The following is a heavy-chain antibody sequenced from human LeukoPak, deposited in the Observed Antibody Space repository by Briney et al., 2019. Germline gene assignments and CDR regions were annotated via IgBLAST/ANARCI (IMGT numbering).Heavy chain of an antibody. CDR2: IIPIFGTA. Sequence: SVKVSCKASGGTFSSYAISWVRQAPGQGLEWMGRIIPIFGTANYAQKFQGRVTITADESTSTAYMELSSLRSEDTAVYYCARDQDYEGMGYYYGMDVWGQGTTVTVSS. CDR1: GGTFSSYA. J-gene: IGHJ6*02. CDR3: ARDQDYEGMGYYYGMDV. D-gene: IGHD3-22*01. V-gene: IGHV1-69*13.